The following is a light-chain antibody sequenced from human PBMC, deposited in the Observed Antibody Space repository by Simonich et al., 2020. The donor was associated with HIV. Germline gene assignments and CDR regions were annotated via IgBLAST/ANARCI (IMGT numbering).Light chain of an antibody. CDR3: QQYDNLPYT. J-gene: IGKJ2*01. CDR1: KDISNY. Sequence: DIQMTQSPSSLSASVGDRVTITSQASKDISNYLNWYQQKPGKAPKFLIYDASNLETGVPSRCSGSGSGTDFTFTISSLQPEDIATYYCQQYDNLPYTFGQGTKLEIK. CDR2: DAS. V-gene: IGKV1-33*01.